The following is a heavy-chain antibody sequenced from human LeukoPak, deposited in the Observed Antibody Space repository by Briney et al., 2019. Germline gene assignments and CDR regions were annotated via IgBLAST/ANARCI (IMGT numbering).Heavy chain of an antibody. CDR3: AREYYYDSSGWGVRWFDP. V-gene: IGHV1-18*01. CDR1: GYTFTSYG. Sequence: GASVKLSCKASGYTFTSYGISWVRQAPGQGLEWMGWISAYNGNTNYAQKLQGRVTMTTDTSTSTAYMELRSLRSDDTAVYYCAREYYYDSSGWGVRWFDPWGQGTLVTVSS. J-gene: IGHJ5*02. D-gene: IGHD3-22*01. CDR2: ISAYNGNT.